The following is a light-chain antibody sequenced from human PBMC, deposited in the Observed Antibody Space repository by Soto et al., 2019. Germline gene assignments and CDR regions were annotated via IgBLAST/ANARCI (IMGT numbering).Light chain of an antibody. V-gene: IGKV4-1*01. CDR3: QQYYSTPWT. CDR2: WAS. CDR1: QSVFYSSNNKTY. J-gene: IGKJ1*01. Sequence: DIVMIQSPDPLAVSLGERATINCKSSQSVFYSSNNKTYLAWYQHKPGQPPKLLIYWASTRESGVPGRFSGNGSGTDFTLTISSLQAEDVAVYYCQQYYSTPWTFGQGTKVEIK.